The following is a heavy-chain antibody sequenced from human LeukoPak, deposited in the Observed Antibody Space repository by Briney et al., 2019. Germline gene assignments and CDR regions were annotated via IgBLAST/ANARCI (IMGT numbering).Heavy chain of an antibody. CDR1: GGSISSSNW. D-gene: IGHD1-1*01. CDR2: IYHSGST. Sequence: SETLSLTCAVSGGSISSSNWWSWVRQPPGKGLEWIGEIYHSGSTNYNPSLKSRVTISVDTSKNQFSLKLSSVTAADTAVYYCAGYLSPYYFDYWGQGTLVTVSS. J-gene: IGHJ4*02. V-gene: IGHV4-4*02. CDR3: AGYLSPYYFDY.